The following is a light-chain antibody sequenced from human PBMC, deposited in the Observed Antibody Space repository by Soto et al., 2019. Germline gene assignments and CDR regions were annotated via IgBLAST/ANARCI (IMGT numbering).Light chain of an antibody. CDR1: QDISNY. J-gene: IGKJ5*01. CDR2: DAS. V-gene: IGKV1-33*01. CDR3: ELYVNLPIS. Sequence: ADVGGRGTINWKASQDISNYLNWYQQKPGKAPKLLIYDASNLETGVPSRFSGSGSGTDFTFTISSLHPGDMATYYCELYVNLPISFAQGTRLEIK.